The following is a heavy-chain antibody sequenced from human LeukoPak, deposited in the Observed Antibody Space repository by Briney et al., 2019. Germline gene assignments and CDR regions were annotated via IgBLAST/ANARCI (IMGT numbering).Heavy chain of an antibody. CDR1: GYSISSGYY. D-gene: IGHD4-23*01. J-gene: IGHJ4*02. Sequence: PSETLSLTCAVSGYSISSGYYWSWIRQPPGKGLEWIGSIYHSGSTYYNPSLKSRVTISVDTSKNQFSLKLSSVTAADTAVYYCARRTTVVTKSFDYWGQGTLVTVS. CDR3: ARRTTVVTKSFDY. V-gene: IGHV4-38-2*01. CDR2: IYHSGST.